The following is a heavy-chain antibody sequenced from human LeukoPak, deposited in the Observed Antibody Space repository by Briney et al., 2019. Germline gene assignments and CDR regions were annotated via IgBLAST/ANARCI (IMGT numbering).Heavy chain of an antibody. Sequence: PGGSLRLSCAASGFTFINYGMGWVRQAPGKGLEWVSTINGDGENTHYSDSVKGRFTISRDNSKNTLYLEMITLTGEDTAVYYCVRDTPIQFDYWGQGAQVTVSS. CDR2: INGDGENT. V-gene: IGHV3-23*01. CDR3: VRDTPIQFDY. CDR1: GFTFINYG. J-gene: IGHJ4*02.